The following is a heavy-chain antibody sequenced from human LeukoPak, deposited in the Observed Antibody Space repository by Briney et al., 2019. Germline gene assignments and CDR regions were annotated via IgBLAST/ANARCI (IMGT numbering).Heavy chain of an antibody. V-gene: IGHV3-74*01. D-gene: IGHD2-2*01. J-gene: IGHJ4*02. CDR2: INSGGSST. CDR3: APQEDSSSTSCQFDY. CDR1: GFIFSSYW. Sequence: PGGSLRLSCAASGFIFSSYWMHWVRQAPGKGLVWVSRINSGGSSTSYADSVKGRFTISRDNAKNTLSLQMNNLRPEDTAVYYCAPQEDSSSTSCQFDYWGQGTLVTVSS.